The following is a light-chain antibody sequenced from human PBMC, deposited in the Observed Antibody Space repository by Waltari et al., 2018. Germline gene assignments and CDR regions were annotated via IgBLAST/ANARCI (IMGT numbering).Light chain of an antibody. CDR2: KSN. J-gene: IGLJ2*01. Sequence: QSVLTQPPSASGTPGQRVAVSCSGSTSNIGSSYVYWYQQLPGTAPKLLIFKSNQRPSGVPDRSSGSKSGTSASLAISGLRSEDEGDYFCAAWDDSLSAVVFGGGTQLTVL. CDR3: AAWDDSLSAVV. V-gene: IGLV1-47*01. CDR1: TSNIGSSY.